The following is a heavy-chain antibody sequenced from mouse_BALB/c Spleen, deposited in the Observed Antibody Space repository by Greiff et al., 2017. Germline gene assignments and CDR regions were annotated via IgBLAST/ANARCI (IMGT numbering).Heavy chain of an antibody. J-gene: IGHJ1*01. Sequence: EVMLVESGGGLVKPGGSLKLSCAASGFAFSSYDMSWVRQTPEKRLEWVAYISSGGGSTYYPDTVKGRFPISRDNAKNTLYLQMSSLKSEDTAMYYCASHYYGSSSYWYFDVWGAGTTVTVSA. D-gene: IGHD1-1*01. CDR1: GFAFSSYD. V-gene: IGHV5-12-1*01. CDR2: ISSGGGST. CDR3: ASHYYGSSSYWYFDV.